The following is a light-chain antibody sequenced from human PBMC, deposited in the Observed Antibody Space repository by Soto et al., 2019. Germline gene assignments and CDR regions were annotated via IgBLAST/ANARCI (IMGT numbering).Light chain of an antibody. CDR2: DAS. J-gene: IGKJ5*01. V-gene: IGKV1-33*01. CDR1: QDINKN. CDR3: QQYESLPLT. Sequence: DIQMTQSPASLSASVGDIVTVTCQASQDINKNLIWYQQKPGKAPKXXIYDASDLETGVPSRFSGSGSGTGFTFTISSLQPEDFATYYCQQYESLPLTFGQGTRLEIK.